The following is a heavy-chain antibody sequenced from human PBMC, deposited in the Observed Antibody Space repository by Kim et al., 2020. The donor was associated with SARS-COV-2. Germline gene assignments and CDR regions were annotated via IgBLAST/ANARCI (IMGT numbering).Heavy chain of an antibody. J-gene: IGHJ6*02. CDR1: GGSVSSGSYY. CDR3: ARDYYDSSGYSYGMDV. Sequence: SQTLSLTCTVSGGSVSSGSYYWSWIRQPPGKGLEWIGYIYYSGSTNYNPSLKSRVTISVDTSKNQFSLKLSSVTAADTAVYYCARDYYDSSGYSYGMDVWGQGTTVTVSS. V-gene: IGHV4-61*01. D-gene: IGHD3-22*01. CDR2: IYYSGST.